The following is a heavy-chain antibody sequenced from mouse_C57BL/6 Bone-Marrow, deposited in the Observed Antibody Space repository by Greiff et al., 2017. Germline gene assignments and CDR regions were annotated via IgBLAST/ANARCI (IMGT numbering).Heavy chain of an antibody. CDR1: GFTFSDYY. J-gene: IGHJ2*01. V-gene: IGHV5-12*01. CDR3: ARHVELGRYFDY. CDR2: ISNGGGST. Sequence: EVQVVESGGGLVQPGGSLKLSCAASGFTFSDYYMYWVRQTPEKRLEWVAYISNGGGSTYYPDTVKGRFTISRDNAKNTLYLQMSRLKSEDTAMYYCARHVELGRYFDYWGQGTTLTVSS. D-gene: IGHD4-1*01.